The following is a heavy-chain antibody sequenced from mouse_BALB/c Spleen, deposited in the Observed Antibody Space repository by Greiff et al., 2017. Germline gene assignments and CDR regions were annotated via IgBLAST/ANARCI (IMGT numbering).Heavy chain of an antibody. D-gene: IGHD2-2*01. J-gene: IGHJ3*01. CDR2: IDPANGNT. V-gene: IGHV14-3*02. Sequence: VQLKQSGAELVKPGASVKLSCTASGFNIKDTYMHWVKQRPEQGLEWIGRIDPANGNTKYDPKFQGKATITADTSSNTAYLQLSSLTSEDTAVYYCARDGYDGWFAYWGQGTLVTVSA. CDR1: GFNIKDTY. CDR3: ARDGYDGWFAY.